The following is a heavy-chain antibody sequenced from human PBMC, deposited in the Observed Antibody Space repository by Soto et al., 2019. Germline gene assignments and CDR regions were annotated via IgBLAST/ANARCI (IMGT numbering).Heavy chain of an antibody. Sequence: QVQLVQSGAEVKKPVASVKVSCKASGYTFTSYDINWVRQATGQGLAWMGWMNPNSGNTGYAQKFQGRVTMTRNTSISTAYMELSSLRYEATAVYYCARAQYYDSSGYYPNFDYWGQGTLVTVSS. J-gene: IGHJ4*02. CDR3: ARAQYYDSSGYYPNFDY. CDR2: MNPNSGNT. D-gene: IGHD3-22*01. V-gene: IGHV1-8*01. CDR1: GYTFTSYD.